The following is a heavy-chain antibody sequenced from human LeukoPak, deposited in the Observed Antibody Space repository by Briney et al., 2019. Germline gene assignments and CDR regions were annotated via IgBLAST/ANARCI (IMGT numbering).Heavy chain of an antibody. J-gene: IGHJ3*02. CDR3: ARGGSYLSAFDI. V-gene: IGHV3-23*01. CDR1: GFTFSSYG. D-gene: IGHD1-26*01. CDR2: ISDSGGST. Sequence: GGSLRLSCAASGFTFSSYGMSWVRQAPGKGLEWVSSISDSGGSTYYADSAKGRFTISRDNSKNTLYLQMNSLRAEDTAVYYCARGGSYLSAFDIWGQGTMVTVSS.